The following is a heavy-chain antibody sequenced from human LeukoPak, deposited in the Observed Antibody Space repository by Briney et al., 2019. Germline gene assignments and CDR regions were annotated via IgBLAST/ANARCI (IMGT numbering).Heavy chain of an antibody. V-gene: IGHV4-59*01. CDR2: IYYSGST. CDR1: GGSISSYY. CDR3: ARENPIYYYDSRVFDY. D-gene: IGHD3-22*01. J-gene: IGHJ4*02. Sequence: SETLSLTCTVSGGSISSYYWSWIRQPPGKGLEWIGYIYYSGSTNYNPSLKSRVTISVDTSKNQFSLKLSSVTAADTAVYYCARENPIYYYDSRVFDYWGQGTLVTVSS.